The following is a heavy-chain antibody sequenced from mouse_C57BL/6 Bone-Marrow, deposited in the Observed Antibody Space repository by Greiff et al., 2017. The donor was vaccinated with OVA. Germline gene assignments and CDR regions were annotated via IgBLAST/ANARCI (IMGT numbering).Heavy chain of an antibody. CDR1: GFTFSSYA. CDR3: AREIITTVVAPSMGY. V-gene: IGHV5-4*01. J-gene: IGHJ4*01. Sequence: DVMLVESGGGLVKPGGSLKLSCAASGFTFSSYAMSWVRQTPEKRLEWVATISDGGSYTYYPDNVKGRFTISRDNAKNNLYLQMSHLKSEDTAMYYCAREIITTVVAPSMGYWGQGTSVTVSS. CDR2: ISDGGSYT. D-gene: IGHD1-1*01.